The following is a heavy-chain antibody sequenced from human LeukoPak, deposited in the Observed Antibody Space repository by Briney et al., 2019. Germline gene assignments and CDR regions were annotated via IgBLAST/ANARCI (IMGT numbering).Heavy chain of an antibody. V-gene: IGHV3-30*02. CDR2: IRYDGSNK. CDR1: GFTFSSYG. CDR3: AKAPGIAVADRQYYYYMDV. D-gene: IGHD6-19*01. Sequence: GGSLRLSCAASGFTFSSYGMHWVGQAPGKGLEWVAFIRYDGSNKYYADSVKGRFTISRDNSKNTLYLQMNSLRAEDTAVYYCAKAPGIAVADRQYYYYMDVWGKGTTVTVSS. J-gene: IGHJ6*03.